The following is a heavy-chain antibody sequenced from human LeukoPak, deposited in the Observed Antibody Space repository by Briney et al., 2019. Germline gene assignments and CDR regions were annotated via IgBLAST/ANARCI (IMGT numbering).Heavy chain of an antibody. V-gene: IGHV4-59*01. Sequence: PSETVSLTCTVSGGSISSCCWSWIRQPPGKGLEWIGYIYYSESTNYNPSLKSRVTISVDTSKNQFSLKLSSVTAADTAVYYCASLCSGGSCYSDAFDIWGQGTMVTVSS. D-gene: IGHD2-15*01. J-gene: IGHJ3*02. CDR2: IYYSEST. CDR1: GGSISSCC. CDR3: ASLCSGGSCYSDAFDI.